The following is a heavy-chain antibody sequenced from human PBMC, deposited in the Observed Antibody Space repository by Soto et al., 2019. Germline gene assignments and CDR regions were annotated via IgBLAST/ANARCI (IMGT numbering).Heavy chain of an antibody. D-gene: IGHD3-9*01. V-gene: IGHV3-30-3*01. J-gene: IGHJ4*02. CDR1: GFTFSSYT. CDR2: ILYDGSIK. CDR3: ARDLENYDVLTGYYRGHYFDY. Sequence: GGSLRLSCAASGFTFSSYTMHWVRQAPGKGLEWVAVILYDGSIKYYADSVRGRVTISRDNSNNTLYLQMNSLRAEDTAVYYCARDLENYDVLTGYYRGHYFDYWGQGTLVTVSS.